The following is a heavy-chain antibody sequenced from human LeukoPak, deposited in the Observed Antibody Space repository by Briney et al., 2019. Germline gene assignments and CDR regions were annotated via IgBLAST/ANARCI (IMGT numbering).Heavy chain of an antibody. V-gene: IGHV1-2*02. CDR2: INPNSGGT. Sequence: ASVKVSCKASGYTFTGYYMHWVRQAPGQGLEWMGWINPNSGGTNYAQKFQGRVTMTRDTSISTAYIELSSLRSDDTAVYYCARDVRVAGPQYYFDYWGQGTLVTVSS. CDR3: ARDVRVAGPQYYFDY. CDR1: GYTFTGYY. J-gene: IGHJ4*02. D-gene: IGHD6-19*01.